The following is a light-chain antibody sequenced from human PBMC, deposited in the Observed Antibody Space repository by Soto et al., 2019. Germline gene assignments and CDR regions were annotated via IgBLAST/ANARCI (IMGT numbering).Light chain of an antibody. V-gene: IGLV4-60*02. CDR2: LEGSGSY. Sequence: QSVLTQSSSASASLGSSVKLTCTLRSLHSSYIIAWHQQQPGKAPRYLMKLEGSGSYNKGSGVPDRFSGSSSGADRYLTISNLQFEDEADYYCETWDSNTRVFGGGTKLTVL. CDR3: ETWDSNTRV. CDR1: SLHSSYI. J-gene: IGLJ3*02.